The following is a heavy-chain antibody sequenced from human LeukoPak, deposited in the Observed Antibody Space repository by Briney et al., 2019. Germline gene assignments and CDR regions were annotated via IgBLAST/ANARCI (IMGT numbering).Heavy chain of an antibody. D-gene: IGHD3-22*01. Sequence: SETLSLTCTVSGGSLSLYYWSCIRQPPGKGLEWIVYIYYSRSTNYNPYLKSRVTISVDTSKNQFSLKLSSVTAADTAVYDCAREGTKWLSYDAFDIWGQGTMVTVSS. CDR1: GGSLSLYY. J-gene: IGHJ3*02. CDR2: IYYSRST. CDR3: AREGTKWLSYDAFDI. V-gene: IGHV4-59*13.